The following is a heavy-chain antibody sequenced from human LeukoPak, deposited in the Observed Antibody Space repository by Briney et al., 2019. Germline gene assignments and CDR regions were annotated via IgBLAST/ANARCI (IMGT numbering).Heavy chain of an antibody. D-gene: IGHD5-24*01. CDR1: GFTFSSYA. Sequence: PGGSLRLSCAASGFTFSSYAMSWVRQAPGKGLEWVSAISGSGGNTYYADSVKGRFTISRDNSKNTLYLQMNSLRAEDTAVYYCAKDHLFSPGWLQLDYFDYWGQGTLVTVSS. V-gene: IGHV3-23*01. CDR2: ISGSGGNT. CDR3: AKDHLFSPGWLQLDYFDY. J-gene: IGHJ4*02.